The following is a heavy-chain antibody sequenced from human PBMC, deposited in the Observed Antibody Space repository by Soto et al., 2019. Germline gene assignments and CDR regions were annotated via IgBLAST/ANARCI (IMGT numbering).Heavy chain of an antibody. Sequence: GGSLRLSCAASGFTFSSYAMSWVRQAPGKGLEWVSAISGSGGSTYYADSVKGRFTISRDNSKNTLYLQMKSLRAEDTAVYYCAKEMSTIFGVVIIPVEATYATDVWGQATTVTV. CDR2: ISGSGGST. CDR3: AKEMSTIFGVVIIPVEATYATDV. V-gene: IGHV3-23*01. J-gene: IGHJ6*02. CDR1: GFTFSSYA. D-gene: IGHD3-3*01.